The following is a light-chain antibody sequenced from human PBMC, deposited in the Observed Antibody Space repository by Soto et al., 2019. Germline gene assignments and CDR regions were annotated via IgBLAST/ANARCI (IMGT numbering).Light chain of an antibody. J-gene: IGKJ5*01. V-gene: IGKV3-20*01. CDR2: RAS. Sequence: IVLTQSPGTLSLSPGESATLSCRASQTVTSTLLAWFQQKPGQAPRLLIYRASSRETGVPDRFSGSGSGTECTRTISRLEPEDVELDYCPQYGDAPITFGQGTRLEIK. CDR1: QTVTSTL. CDR3: PQYGDAPIT.